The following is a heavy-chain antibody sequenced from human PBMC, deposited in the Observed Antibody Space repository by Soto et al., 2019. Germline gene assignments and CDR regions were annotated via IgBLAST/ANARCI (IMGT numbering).Heavy chain of an antibody. Sequence: KPSETLSLTCAVSGASISSDGYSWSWIRQPPGKGLEWIGYIYQSESTYYNPSLKSRITISIDRSKNQFSLRLSSVTAADTAVYYCARSITTVTDFFDYWGQGALVTVSS. V-gene: IGHV4-30-2*01. D-gene: IGHD4-4*01. CDR3: ARSITTVTDFFDY. CDR1: GASISSDGYS. CDR2: IYQSEST. J-gene: IGHJ4*02.